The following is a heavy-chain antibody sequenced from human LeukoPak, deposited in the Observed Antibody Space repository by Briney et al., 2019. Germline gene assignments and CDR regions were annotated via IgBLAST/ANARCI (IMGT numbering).Heavy chain of an antibody. Sequence: HSETLSLTCTVSGGSISTYYWSWIRQPPGKGLEWIAYIDYRGSTTYNPSLRSRVTISVDTSRNQFSLKLYSVTAADTAVYYCARSRSGYSYDHAAFEIWGQGTMVTVSS. CDR3: ARSRSGYSYDHAAFEI. CDR1: GGSISTYY. D-gene: IGHD5-18*01. V-gene: IGHV4-59*01. CDR2: IDYRGST. J-gene: IGHJ3*02.